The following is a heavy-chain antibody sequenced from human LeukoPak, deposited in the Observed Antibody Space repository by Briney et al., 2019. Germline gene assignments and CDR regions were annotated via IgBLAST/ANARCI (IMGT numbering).Heavy chain of an antibody. V-gene: IGHV3-23*01. D-gene: IGHD2-15*01. CDR2: ISGSGRGGAT. J-gene: IGHJ4*02. CDR1: GFTFSTYN. CDR3: AKSGLNRFDY. Sequence: PGGSLRLSCAASGFTFSTYNMSWVRQAPGKGLEWVSNISGSGRGGATYYADSVKGRFTISRDNSKNTLYLQMNSLRAEDTAVYYCAKSGLNRFDYWGQGTLVTVSS.